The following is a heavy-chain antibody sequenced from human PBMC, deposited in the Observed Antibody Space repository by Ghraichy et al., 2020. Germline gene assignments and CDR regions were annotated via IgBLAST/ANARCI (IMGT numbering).Heavy chain of an antibody. D-gene: IGHD1-14*01. Sequence: SETLSLTCTVSGGSISSYYWSWIRQPAGKGLEWIGRIYSSGSTNCNPSLESRVTMSVDTSTNQISLSLSSVTAADTAVYYCARGAHDHAFDFWGQGAPVTVTS. CDR2: IYSSGST. V-gene: IGHV4-4*07. CDR1: GGSISSYY. J-gene: IGHJ4*02. CDR3: ARGAHDHAFDF.